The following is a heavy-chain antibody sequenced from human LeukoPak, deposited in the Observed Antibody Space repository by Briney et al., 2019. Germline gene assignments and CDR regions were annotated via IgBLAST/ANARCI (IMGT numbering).Heavy chain of an antibody. CDR2: IRQSGDIT. V-gene: IGHV3-23*01. CDR3: VRRGGSDGWGAFDI. CDR1: GGSRINAG. D-gene: IGHD5-24*01. Sequence: PSGTLSLTCDVSGGSRINAGWWSWVRQAPGKGLEWVSSIRQSGDITYYADSVKGRFTISRDNSKNTLSLQMNSLSREDTAIYYCVRRGGSDGWGAFDIWGQGTVVTVSS. J-gene: IGHJ3*02.